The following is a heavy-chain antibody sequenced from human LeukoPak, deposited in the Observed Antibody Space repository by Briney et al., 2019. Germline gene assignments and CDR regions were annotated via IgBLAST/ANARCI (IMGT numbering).Heavy chain of an antibody. CDR3: AKDFSSSSWGYFDY. CDR2: ISGSGGST. V-gene: IGHV3-23*01. Sequence: GWSLRLSCAASGFTFSSYAMSWVRQAPGKGLEWVSAISGSGGSTYYADSVKGRFTISRDNSKNTLYLQMNSLRAEDTAVYYCAKDFSSSSWGYFDYWGQGTLVTVSS. D-gene: IGHD6-13*01. CDR1: GFTFSSYA. J-gene: IGHJ4*02.